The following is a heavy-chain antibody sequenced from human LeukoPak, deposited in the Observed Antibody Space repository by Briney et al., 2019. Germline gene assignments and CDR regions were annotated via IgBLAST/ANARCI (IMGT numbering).Heavy chain of an antibody. D-gene: IGHD1/OR15-1a*01. CDR1: GYTDYY. J-gene: IGHJ4*02. V-gene: IGHV1-2*02. Sequence: SVKVSCKVSGYTDYYVHWMRQSPGQGRERMGGINPKTGGTEFAQKFQGRVTMTSDTSSTTVYMELSRLRSDATAVYYCVRDEFGPGKKQFDYWGQGTLVTVSS. CDR3: VRDEFGPGKKQFDY. CDR2: INPKTGGT.